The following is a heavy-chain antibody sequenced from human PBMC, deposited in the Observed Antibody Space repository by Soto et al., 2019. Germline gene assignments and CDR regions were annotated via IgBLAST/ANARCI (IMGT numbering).Heavy chain of an antibody. J-gene: IGHJ3*02. V-gene: IGHV3-21*01. CDR1: GFTFRSYS. D-gene: IGHD1-26*01. CDR3: ASDPSVGPLDI. CDR2: ISSSSSYI. Sequence: GGSLRLSCAASGFTFRSYSMNWVRQAPGKGLEWVSSISSSSSYIYYADSVKGRFTISRDNAKNSLYLQMNSLRAEDTAVYYCASDPSVGPLDIWGQGTMVTVSS.